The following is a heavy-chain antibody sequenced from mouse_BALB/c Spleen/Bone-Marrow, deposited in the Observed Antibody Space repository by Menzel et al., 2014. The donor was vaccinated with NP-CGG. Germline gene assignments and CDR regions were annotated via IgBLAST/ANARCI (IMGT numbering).Heavy chain of an antibody. J-gene: IGHJ3*01. CDR1: GYTFSRYW. CDR2: ILPGSGST. V-gene: IGHV1-9*01. D-gene: IGHD2-1*01. Sequence: VQLQQSGAELMKPGASVKISCKATGYTFSRYWIEWVKQRPGHGLEWIGEILPGSGSTNYNERFKGKATFTADTSSNTAYMQLSSLTSKDSAVYYCARNYGNYVWFANWGQGTLVTVSA. CDR3: ARNYGNYVWFAN.